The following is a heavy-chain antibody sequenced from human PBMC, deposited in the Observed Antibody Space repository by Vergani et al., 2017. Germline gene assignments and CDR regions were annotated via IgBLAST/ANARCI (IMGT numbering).Heavy chain of an antibody. CDR1: GFPVSINY. J-gene: IGHJ4*02. D-gene: IGHD3-22*01. CDR2: IYRGGST. V-gene: IGHV3-53*01. Sequence: EVQLVESGGGLIQPGGSLRLSCAASGFPVSINYISWVRQAPGTGLEWVSVIYRGGSTYYADSVKGRFTLSRDNSNNTLYLQSNSLRAEDTAVYYCARDPILIKWGQGTLVTVSS. CDR3: ARDPILIK.